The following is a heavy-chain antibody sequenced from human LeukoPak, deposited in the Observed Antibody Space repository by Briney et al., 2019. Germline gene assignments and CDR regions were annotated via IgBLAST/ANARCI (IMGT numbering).Heavy chain of an antibody. CDR1: GGTFSSYA. V-gene: IGHV1-69*04. CDR2: IIPILGIA. D-gene: IGHD3-16*02. CDR3: ARDRVITFGGVIDPPFDY. Sequence: ASVKVSCKASGGTFSSYAISWVRQAPGQGLEWMGRIIPILGIANYAQKFQGRVTITADKSTSTAYMELSSLRSEDTAVYYCARDRVITFGGVIDPPFDYWGQGTLVTVSS. J-gene: IGHJ4*02.